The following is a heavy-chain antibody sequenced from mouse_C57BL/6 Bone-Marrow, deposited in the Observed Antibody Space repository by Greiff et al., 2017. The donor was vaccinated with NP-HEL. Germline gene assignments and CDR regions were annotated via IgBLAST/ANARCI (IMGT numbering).Heavy chain of an antibody. CDR2: IYPGDGDT. Sequence: QVQLQQSGAELVKPGASVKISCKASGYAFSSYWMNWVKQRPGKGLEWIGQIYPGDGDTNYNGKFKGKATLTADKSSSTAYMQLSSLTSEDSAVYFCARSDYYGSSDAYWGQGTLVTVSA. D-gene: IGHD1-1*01. V-gene: IGHV1-80*01. J-gene: IGHJ3*01. CDR1: GYAFSSYW. CDR3: ARSDYYGSSDAY.